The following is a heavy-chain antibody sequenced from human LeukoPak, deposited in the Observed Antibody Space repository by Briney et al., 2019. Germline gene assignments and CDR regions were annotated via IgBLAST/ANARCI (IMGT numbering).Heavy chain of an antibody. CDR1: GGSISSSSYY. J-gene: IGHJ4*02. D-gene: IGHD3-10*01. CDR3: ARRPYGSGSYYNY. V-gene: IGHV4-39*01. CDR2: IYYSGST. Sequence: SETLSLTCTVSGGSISSSSYYWGWIRQPPGKGLGWIGSIYYSGSTYYNPSLKSRVTISVDTSKNQFSLKLSSVTAADTAVYYCARRPYGSGSYYNYWGQGTLVTVSS.